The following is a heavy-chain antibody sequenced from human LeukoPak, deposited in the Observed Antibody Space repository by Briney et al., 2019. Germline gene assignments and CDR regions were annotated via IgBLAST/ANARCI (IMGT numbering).Heavy chain of an antibody. J-gene: IGHJ5*02. CDR2: IYHSGGT. Sequence: SQTLSLTCGVSGGSISSGTYSWGWIRQPPGRGLEWIGHIYHSGGTYYNPSLKSRVTISVDRSKNQFSLKLTSVTAADTAVYYCAREGGGFRHNWFDPWGQGTLVTVSS. V-gene: IGHV4-30-2*01. D-gene: IGHD3-16*01. CDR3: AREGGGFRHNWFDP. CDR1: GGSISSGTYS.